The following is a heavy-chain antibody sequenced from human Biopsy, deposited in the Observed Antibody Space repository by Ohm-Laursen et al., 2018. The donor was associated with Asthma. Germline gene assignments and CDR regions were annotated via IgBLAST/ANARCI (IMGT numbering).Heavy chain of an antibody. CDR2: IYYSGRT. J-gene: IGHJ2*01. D-gene: IGHD6-6*01. V-gene: IGHV4-39*02. CDR1: GDAMSTSGSY. CDR3: ARAVSSSSYWYFDL. Sequence: SDTLSLTCIVSGDAMSTSGSYWGWIRQSPGKGLEWIGSIYYSGRTYSNPSLDSRVTISAHTSKTHFSLKVTLVTAADTAVYYCARAVSSSSYWYFDLWGRGDLVTVSS.